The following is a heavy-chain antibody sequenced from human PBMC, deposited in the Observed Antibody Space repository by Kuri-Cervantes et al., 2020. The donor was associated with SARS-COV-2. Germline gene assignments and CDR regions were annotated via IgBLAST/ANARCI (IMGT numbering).Heavy chain of an antibody. J-gene: IGHJ4*02. CDR3: TRDSSSGWFSY. CDR1: GFTFSSYS. Sequence: GGSLRLCCAASGFTFSSYSMNWVRQAPGKGLEWVSYISSSSSTIYYADSVKGRFTISRDNAKNSLYLQMNSLRAEATAVYYCTRDSSSGWFSYWGQGTLVTVSS. V-gene: IGHV3-48*01. CDR2: ISSSSSTI. D-gene: IGHD6-19*01.